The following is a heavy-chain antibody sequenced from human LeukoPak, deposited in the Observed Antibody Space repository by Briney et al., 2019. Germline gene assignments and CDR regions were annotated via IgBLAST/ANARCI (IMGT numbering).Heavy chain of an antibody. CDR2: ISSSSSYI. Sequence: PGGSLRLSCTASGFTFSNYNMNWVRQAPGKGLEWVSSISSSSSYIYYADSVKGRFTISRDNAKNSLYLQMNSLRAEDTAVYYCARAGYDILTGYYSSVYWGQGTLVTVSS. CDR3: ARAGYDILTGYYSSVY. D-gene: IGHD3-9*01. J-gene: IGHJ4*02. V-gene: IGHV3-21*01. CDR1: GFTFSNYN.